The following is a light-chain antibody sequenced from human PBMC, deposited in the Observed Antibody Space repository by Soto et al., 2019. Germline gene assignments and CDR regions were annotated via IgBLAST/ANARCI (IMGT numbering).Light chain of an antibody. V-gene: IGKV3-20*01. CDR2: GAS. Sequence: EIVLTQSPGTLSLSPGERVTLSCRASQSVTSNFLVWYQQKPGQAPRLLIYGASSRATGIPDRFSGSGSGTDFTLTISRLAPEDFAVYYCQQSGSSPPTFGQGTKVEIK. J-gene: IGKJ1*01. CDR1: QSVTSNF. CDR3: QQSGSSPPT.